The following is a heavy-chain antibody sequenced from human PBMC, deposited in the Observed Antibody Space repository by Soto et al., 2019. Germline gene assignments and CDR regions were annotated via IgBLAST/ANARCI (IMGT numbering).Heavy chain of an antibody. CDR1: GGSISSGDYS. J-gene: IGHJ3*02. CDR2: IYYSGST. D-gene: IGHD3-16*01. V-gene: IGHV4-30-4*01. CDR3: ARVPSRMINDFDI. Sequence: QVQLQKSGPGLVKPSQTLSSTCTVSGGSISSGDYSWRWIRQPPGKGLEWIGYIYYSGSTYYNPSLQRRVTISLDTSKNHFSLNLSSVTAADTAVYYCARVPSRMINDFDIWGPGTMVTVSS.